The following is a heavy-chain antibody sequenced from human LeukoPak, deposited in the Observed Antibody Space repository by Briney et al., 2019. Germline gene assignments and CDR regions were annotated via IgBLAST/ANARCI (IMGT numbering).Heavy chain of an antibody. V-gene: IGHV3-7*03. D-gene: IGHD2-21*01. J-gene: IGHJ6*03. Sequence: PGGSLRLSCAASGFTFGDFWMNWVRQPPGKGLEWVSNIKQDGSEKNYVDSVKGRFTISRDNAKNSLYLQMNSLRTEDTALYYCAKEGIARRYYYYMDVWGKGTTVTVSS. CDR2: IKQDGSEK. CDR3: AKEGIARRYYYYMDV. CDR1: GFTFGDFW.